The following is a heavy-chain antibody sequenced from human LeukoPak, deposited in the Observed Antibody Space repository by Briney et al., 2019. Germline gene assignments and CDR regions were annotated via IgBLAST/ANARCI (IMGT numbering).Heavy chain of an antibody. CDR2: IQYDGSNE. CDR1: GFSFSSYG. Sequence: PGGSLRLSCAASGFSFSSYGMHWVRRAPGKGLEWVAYIQYDGSNEQYADSVKGRFSISRDSSKNILNLQMNSLRAEDTAVYYCAKDRCSNGIGCYYYYMDVWGKGTTVTIYS. J-gene: IGHJ6*03. CDR3: AKDRCSNGIGCYYYYMDV. D-gene: IGHD2-8*01. V-gene: IGHV3-30*02.